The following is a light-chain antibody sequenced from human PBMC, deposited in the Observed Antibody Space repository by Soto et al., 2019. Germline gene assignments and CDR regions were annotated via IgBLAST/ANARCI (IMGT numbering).Light chain of an antibody. CDR1: QSVGTN. Sequence: EIVRTHSPAIVSVAPVEKATLSFRACQSVGTNLAWYQQKPGQAPRLVIYDASNRAAGIPARFSGSGYGTDFTLTISSLESEDFAVYSCQQRSDWPFSCGPGSKVDNK. V-gene: IGKV3-11*01. CDR2: DAS. CDR3: QQRSDWPFS. J-gene: IGKJ3*01.